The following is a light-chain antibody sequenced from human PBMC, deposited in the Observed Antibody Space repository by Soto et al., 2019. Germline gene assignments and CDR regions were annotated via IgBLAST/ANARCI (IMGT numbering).Light chain of an antibody. CDR1: QSVSHN. CDR2: GAS. CDR3: QQRNNWWT. J-gene: IGKJ1*01. Sequence: EILMTQSPATLSVSPGERATLSCRASQSVSHNLAWYQQKPGQAPRLLFYGASTRATGIPARFSGSGSGTDFTLTISSLQSEDFAVYYCQQRNNWWTFGQGTKVE. V-gene: IGKV3-15*01.